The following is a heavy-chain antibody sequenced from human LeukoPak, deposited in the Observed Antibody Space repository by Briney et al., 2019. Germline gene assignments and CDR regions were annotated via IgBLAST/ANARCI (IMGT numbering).Heavy chain of an antibody. Sequence: GGPLRLSCAASGFTYSSYEMNGVRQAPGKALEGVSYISSSGSTIYYADSVKGRFTISRDNAKNSLYLQMNSLRAGDTAVYYCASSRRKLVVRGGALDYWGQGTLVTVSS. J-gene: IGHJ4*02. CDR3: ASSRRKLVVRGGALDY. CDR2: ISSSGSTI. V-gene: IGHV3-48*03. D-gene: IGHD3-10*01. CDR1: GFTYSSYE.